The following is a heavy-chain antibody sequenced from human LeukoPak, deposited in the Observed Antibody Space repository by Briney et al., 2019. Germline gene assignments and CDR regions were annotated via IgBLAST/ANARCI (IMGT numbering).Heavy chain of an antibody. J-gene: IGHJ4*02. CDR3: ARDWGDSKIDQ. Sequence: GGSLRLSCAASGFTVNNNYMNWVRQAPGKGPEWVSLIDSGGTTYYADSVKGRFTISRDNSKNTLYLQMDSLRAVDTAVYYCARDWGDSKIDQWGQGTLVTVSS. CDR2: IDSGGTT. CDR1: GFTVNNNY. V-gene: IGHV3-66*01. D-gene: IGHD2-21*02.